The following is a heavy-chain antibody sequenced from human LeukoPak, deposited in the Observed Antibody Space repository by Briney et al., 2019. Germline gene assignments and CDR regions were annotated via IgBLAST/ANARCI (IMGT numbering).Heavy chain of an antibody. Sequence: KPGGSLRLSCAASGFTFSSYSMNWVRQAPGKGLEWVSSISSISSSIYYADSVKGRFTISRDNAKNSLYLQMNSLRAEDTAVYYCTRDLMDYDVSTGLHHYYMDVWGQGTTVTVSS. CDR1: GFTFSSYS. D-gene: IGHD3-9*01. J-gene: IGHJ6*02. V-gene: IGHV3-21*01. CDR2: ISSISSSI. CDR3: TRDLMDYDVSTGLHHYYMDV.